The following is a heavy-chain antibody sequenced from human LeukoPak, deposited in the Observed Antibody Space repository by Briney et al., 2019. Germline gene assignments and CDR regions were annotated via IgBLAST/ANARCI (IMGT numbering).Heavy chain of an antibody. V-gene: IGHV1-8*03. CDR1: GYTFTSYD. J-gene: IGHJ4*02. Sequence: ASVKVSCKASGYTFTSYDINWVRQATGQGLEWMGWMNPNSGNTGYAQKFQGRVTITRNTSISTAYMELSSLRSEDTAVYYCAKSLAADTTLLFDYWGQGTLVTVSS. CDR2: MNPNSGNT. CDR3: AKSLAADTTLLFDY. D-gene: IGHD6-13*01.